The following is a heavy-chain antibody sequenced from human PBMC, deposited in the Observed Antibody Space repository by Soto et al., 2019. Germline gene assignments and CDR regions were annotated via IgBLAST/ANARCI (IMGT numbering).Heavy chain of an antibody. J-gene: IGHJ4*02. CDR2: SSSRGYGGTT. CDR1: GFTFGAYA. D-gene: IGHD5-12*01. V-gene: IGHV3-49*03. CDR3: ARGMYTAYETAPLFFIF. Sequence: GGSLRLSCTTSGFTFGAYALSWFRQAPGKGLEWVGFSSSRGYGGTTEFAASVRGRFTISRDDSNSIAYLQMTSLKTEDTVVYYCARGMYTAYETAPLFFIFWVQATLVTVSS.